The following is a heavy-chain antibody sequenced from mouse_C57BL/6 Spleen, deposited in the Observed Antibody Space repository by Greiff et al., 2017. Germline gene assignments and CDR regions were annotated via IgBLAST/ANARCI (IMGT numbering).Heavy chain of an antibody. V-gene: IGHV2-2*01. CDR1: GFSLTSYG. J-gene: IGHJ4*01. Sequence: VHLVESGPGLVQPSQSLSITCTVSGFSLTSYGVHWVRQSPGKGLEWLGVIWSGGSTDYNAAFISRLSISKDNSKSQVFFKMNSLQADDTAIYYCARKGKPHYYAMDYWGQGTSVTVSS. CDR3: ARKGKPHYYAMDY. CDR2: IWSGGST.